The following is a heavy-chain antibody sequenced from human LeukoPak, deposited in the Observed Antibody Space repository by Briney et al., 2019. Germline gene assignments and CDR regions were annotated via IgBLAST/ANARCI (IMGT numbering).Heavy chain of an antibody. Sequence: SGGSLRLSCAASGFTFSSYSMNWVRQAPGKGLEWVSSISSSSSCIYYADSVKGRFTISRDNAKNSLYLQMNSLRAEDTAVYYCARDRPKYSSSIPYYGMDVWGQGTTVTVSS. D-gene: IGHD6-13*01. CDR1: GFTFSSYS. J-gene: IGHJ6*02. CDR3: ARDRPKYSSSIPYYGMDV. V-gene: IGHV3-21*01. CDR2: ISSSSSCI.